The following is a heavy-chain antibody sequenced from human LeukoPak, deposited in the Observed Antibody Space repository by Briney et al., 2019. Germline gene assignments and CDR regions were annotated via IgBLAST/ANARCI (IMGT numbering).Heavy chain of an antibody. CDR1: GDSVSRNNAA. Sequence: SQTLSLTCDISGDSVSRNNAAWNWIRQSPSRGLEWLGRTCYRSKWYSDYAVSVKGRITINPDTSKNQFSLQLNSVTPEDTAVYFCARDQYTSGRFDYWGRGTLVTVSS. D-gene: IGHD6-19*01. CDR3: ARDQYTSGRFDY. J-gene: IGHJ4*02. V-gene: IGHV6-1*01. CDR2: TCYRSKWYS.